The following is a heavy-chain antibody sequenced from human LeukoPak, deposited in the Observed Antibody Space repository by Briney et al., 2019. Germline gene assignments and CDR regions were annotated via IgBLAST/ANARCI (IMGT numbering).Heavy chain of an antibody. CDR1: GGSISSDSYC. V-gene: IGHV4-61*02. D-gene: IGHD6-19*01. CDR3: AGAPYISGWDSPVPFDY. J-gene: IGHJ4*02. CDR2: IYISGST. Sequence: PSETLSLTCTVPGGSISSDSYCWSWIRQPAGKGLEWIGRIYISGSTNYNPSLRSRVTISVDTSKNQFSLKLSSVTAADTAVYYCAGAPYISGWDSPVPFDYWGQGTLVTVSS.